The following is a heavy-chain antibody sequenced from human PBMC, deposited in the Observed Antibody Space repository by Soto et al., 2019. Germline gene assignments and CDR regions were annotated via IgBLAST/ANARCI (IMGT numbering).Heavy chain of an antibody. J-gene: IGHJ5*02. CDR1: GGSVSSGSYF. D-gene: IGHD4-17*01. Sequence: PSETLSLTCTVSGGSVSSGSYFWSWIRQPPGKGLEWVGWVYYSGSTNYNPSLKSRVTISADTSTNTAFLHWSSLSASDSATYFCARTGRSGIRWLDFLDPWGQGTLVTVSS. CDR2: VYYSGST. CDR3: ARTGRSGIRWLDFLDP. V-gene: IGHV4-61*03.